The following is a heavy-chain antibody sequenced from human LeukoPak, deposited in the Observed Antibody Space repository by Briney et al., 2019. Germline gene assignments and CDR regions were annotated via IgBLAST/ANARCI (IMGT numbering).Heavy chain of an antibody. V-gene: IGHV3-30*18. J-gene: IGHJ4*02. D-gene: IGHD2-15*01. CDR2: ISFDGTNK. Sequence: GGSLRLSCAASGFTFSSYGMHWVRQAPGRGLEWVALISFDGTNKYYADSVKGRFTVSRDNSKNTLYLQMNSPRDEDTALYYCVKAGGHCSGGSCSFFDYWGQGTLVTVSS. CDR1: GFTFSSYG. CDR3: VKAGGHCSGGSCSFFDY.